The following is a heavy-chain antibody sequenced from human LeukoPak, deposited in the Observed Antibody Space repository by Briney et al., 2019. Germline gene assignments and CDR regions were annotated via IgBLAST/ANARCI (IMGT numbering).Heavy chain of an antibody. Sequence: GGSLRLSCAASGFTFSDYYMSWIRQAPGKGLEWVSYISSSGSTIYYADSVKGRFTISRDNAKNSLFLQMNSLRAGDTAVYYCARALTIRDAFDIWGQGTLVTVSS. D-gene: IGHD3-3*01. CDR1: GFTFSDYY. J-gene: IGHJ3*02. V-gene: IGHV3-11*04. CDR3: ARALTIRDAFDI. CDR2: ISSSGSTI.